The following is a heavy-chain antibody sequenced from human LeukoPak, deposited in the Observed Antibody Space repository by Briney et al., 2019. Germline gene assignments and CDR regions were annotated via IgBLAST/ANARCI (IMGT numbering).Heavy chain of an antibody. J-gene: IGHJ4*02. CDR2: IYTSGST. V-gene: IGHV4-4*07. CDR3: ARHRGSGSYLPWFDY. D-gene: IGHD3-10*01. CDR1: GGSISSYY. Sequence: SETLSLTCTVSGGSISSYYWSWIRQPAGKGLEWIGRIYTSGSTNYNPSLKSRVTMSVDTSKNQFSLKLSSVTAADTAVYYCARHRGSGSYLPWFDYWGQGTLVTVSS.